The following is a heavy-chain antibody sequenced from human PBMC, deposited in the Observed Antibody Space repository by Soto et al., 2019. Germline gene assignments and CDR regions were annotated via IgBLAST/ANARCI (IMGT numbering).Heavy chain of an antibody. V-gene: IGHV3-30-3*01. D-gene: IGHD2-8*01. J-gene: IGHJ4*02. CDR2: ISYDGSNK. CDR1: GFTFRNHA. Sequence: PGGSLRLSCAASGFTFRNHATHWVRQAPGKGLEWLAVISYDGSNKYYADSVKGRFTISRDNSKNTLYLQMNSLRAEDTAVFYCAREEYAHYYLDYWGQGTLVTVSS. CDR3: AREEYAHYYLDY.